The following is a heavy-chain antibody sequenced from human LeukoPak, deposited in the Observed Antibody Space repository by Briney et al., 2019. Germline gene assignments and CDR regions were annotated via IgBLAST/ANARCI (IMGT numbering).Heavy chain of an antibody. V-gene: IGHV3-15*01. CDR1: GLSFKNAW. CDR2: IKSESDGGTT. J-gene: IGHJ4*02. Sequence: GGSLRLSCAVSGLSFKNAWMSWVRQAPGKGLEWVGRIKSESDGGTTLYAAPVTDRFTTSRDDSKNTVYLQINSLRIADTAVYYCATGYGGISWGQGTLVTVSS. CDR3: ATGYGGIS. D-gene: IGHD4-23*01.